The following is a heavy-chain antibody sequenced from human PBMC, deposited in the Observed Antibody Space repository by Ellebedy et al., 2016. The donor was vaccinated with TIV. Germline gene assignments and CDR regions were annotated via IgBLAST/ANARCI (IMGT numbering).Heavy chain of an antibody. J-gene: IGHJ4*02. V-gene: IGHV3-33*01. CDR2: IWYDGINK. D-gene: IGHD5-24*01. Sequence: PGGSLRLSCAASGFTFSSYGMHWVRQAPGKGLEWVALIWYDGINKYYADSVKGRFTISRDNSKNTLYLQMNSLRAEDTAVYYCAREVQPLSTKFDYWGQGTLVTVSS. CDR3: AREVQPLSTKFDY. CDR1: GFTFSSYG.